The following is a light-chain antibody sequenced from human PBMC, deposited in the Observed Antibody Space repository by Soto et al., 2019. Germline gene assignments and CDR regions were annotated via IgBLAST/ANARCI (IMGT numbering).Light chain of an antibody. Sequence: DVVMTQSPLSLPVTLGQPASISCRSNQSLVDSDGNAYLNWCKQRPGQSPRRLIYKVSNRDSRVPDRFSGSGSGTDFTLKISRVEAEDVGVYYCMQGTYWPRTFGQGTKVDIK. J-gene: IGKJ1*01. CDR1: QSLVDSDGNAY. CDR3: MQGTYWPRT. CDR2: KVS. V-gene: IGKV2-30*01.